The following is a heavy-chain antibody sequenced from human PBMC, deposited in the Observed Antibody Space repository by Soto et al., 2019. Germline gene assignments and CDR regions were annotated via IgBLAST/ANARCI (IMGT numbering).Heavy chain of an antibody. J-gene: IGHJ4*02. CDR1: GYTFTSYG. CDR2: ISAYNGNT. V-gene: IGHV1-18*01. Sequence: QVQLVQSGAEVKKPGASVKVSCKASGYTFTSYGISWVRQAPGQGLEWMGWISAYNGNTNYAQKLQGRVTMTTDTSTSTAYMELSSRRSDDTAVYYCARASITLVRGVIRGPYYFDYWGQGTLVTVSS. D-gene: IGHD3-10*01. CDR3: ARASITLVRGVIRGPYYFDY.